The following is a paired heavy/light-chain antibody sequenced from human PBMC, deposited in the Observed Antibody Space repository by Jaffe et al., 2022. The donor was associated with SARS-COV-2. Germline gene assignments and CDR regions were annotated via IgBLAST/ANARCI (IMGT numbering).Light chain of an antibody. J-gene: IGKJ2*01. Sequence: DIVMTQSPDSLAVSLGERATINCKSSQSVLYSSNNKNYLAWYQQRPGQPPKLLIYWASTRDSGVPDRFSGSGSGTDFTLTISSLQAEDVAVYYCQQYYSSPYTFGQGTKLEIK. CDR1: QSVLYSSNNKNY. CDR3: QQYYSSPYT. CDR2: WAS. V-gene: IGKV4-1*01.
Heavy chain of an antibody. V-gene: IGHV3-23*01. CDR3: TKGDGSGSYSPSDY. J-gene: IGHJ4*02. CDR2: FSGSGGST. Sequence: EVQLLESGGDLVQPGGSLRLSCAASGFTFSSYAMSWVRQAPGKGLEWVSTFSGSGGSTYYADSVKGRFTISRDNSKNTLYLQMNSLRAEDTAVYYCTKGDGSGSYSPSDYWGQGTLVTVSS. CDR1: GFTFSSYA. D-gene: IGHD6-25*01.